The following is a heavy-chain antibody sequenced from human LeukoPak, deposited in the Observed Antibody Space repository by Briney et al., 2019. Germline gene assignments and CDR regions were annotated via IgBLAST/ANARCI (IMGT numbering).Heavy chain of an antibody. CDR2: ISTYNGNT. D-gene: IGHD6-13*01. CDR3: ARDGFSSSWPYYLDF. Sequence: GASVTVSFKASGYTFTKYGISWVRQAPGQGLEWMGWISTYNGNTDYAQKFQGRVTMTTDTSTSTAYMELRSLRSDDTAVYYCARDGFSSSWPYYLDFWGQGSLVTVSS. CDR1: GYTFTKYG. V-gene: IGHV1-18*01. J-gene: IGHJ4*02.